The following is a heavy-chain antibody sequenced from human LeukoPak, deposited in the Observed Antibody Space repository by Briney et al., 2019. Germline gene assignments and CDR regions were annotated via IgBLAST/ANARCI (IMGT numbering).Heavy chain of an antibody. CDR1: GFTFSSYA. CDR3: ASRGYCGGDCYDAFDI. D-gene: IGHD2-21*01. Sequence: GVSLRLSCAPSGFTFSSYAMSWVRQAPGKGLESVSAISGSGGSTYYADSVKGRFTISRDNSKNTLYLQMNSLRAEDTAVYYCASRGYCGGDCYDAFDIWGQGTMVTVSS. CDR2: ISGSGGST. J-gene: IGHJ3*02. V-gene: IGHV3-23*01.